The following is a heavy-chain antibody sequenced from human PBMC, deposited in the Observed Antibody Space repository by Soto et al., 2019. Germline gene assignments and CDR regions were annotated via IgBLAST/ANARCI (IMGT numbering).Heavy chain of an antibody. CDR2: IGVGGGDR. D-gene: IGHD3-10*01. Sequence: EVQLLESGGGLVQPGGTLRRSCAASGFTFSSYAMSWVRQAPGKGLEWVSIIGVGGGDRYYPESVKGRFTISRDNSRDTLYLEMNSLRDEDTAVYYCARVRFGVLVWGQGTLVTVSS. CDR1: GFTFSSYA. V-gene: IGHV3-23*01. CDR3: ARVRFGVLV. J-gene: IGHJ4*02.